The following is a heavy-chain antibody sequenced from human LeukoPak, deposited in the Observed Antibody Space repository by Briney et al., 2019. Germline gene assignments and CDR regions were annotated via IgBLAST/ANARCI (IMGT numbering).Heavy chain of an antibody. V-gene: IGHV4-59*11. CDR3: ARDHLANLASRLFDP. CDR1: GGSIGSHY. Sequence: MASQTLSLTCTVSGGSIGSHYWTWIRQTPGKGLEWIGYVYDIGSTKYNPSLKSRVTISVDTSKNQFSLKLSSVTAADTAVYYCARDHLANLASRLFDPWGQGTLVTVSS. CDR2: VYDIGST. J-gene: IGHJ5*02. D-gene: IGHD3-3*01.